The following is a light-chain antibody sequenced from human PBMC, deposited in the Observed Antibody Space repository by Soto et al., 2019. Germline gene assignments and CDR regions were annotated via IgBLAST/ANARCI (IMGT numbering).Light chain of an antibody. CDR3: SSYTAYTTLWV. Sequence: QSALTQPASVSGSPGQSITISCTGTASDIGNYNYVSWYQLHPGKAPKLLIYGVSNRPSGVSNRFSGSKSGNAASLTISGLHAEDEADYYCSSYTAYTTLWVFGGGTKVTVL. J-gene: IGLJ3*02. CDR2: GVS. V-gene: IGLV2-14*01. CDR1: ASDIGNYNY.